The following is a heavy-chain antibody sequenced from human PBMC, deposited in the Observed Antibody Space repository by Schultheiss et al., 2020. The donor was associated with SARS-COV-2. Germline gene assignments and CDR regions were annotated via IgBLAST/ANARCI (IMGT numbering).Heavy chain of an antibody. Sequence: GGSLRLSCAASGFTFSRYWMYWVRQAPGKGLEWVANIEEDGSDKYYVDSVKGRFTISRDNAKNSLYLQMNSLRAEDTAVYYCARGYDISGYHKGIFDYWGHGTLVTVSS. CDR1: GFTFSRYW. CDR3: ARGYDISGYHKGIFDY. V-gene: IGHV3-7*01. CDR2: IEEDGSDK. D-gene: IGHD3-22*01. J-gene: IGHJ4*01.